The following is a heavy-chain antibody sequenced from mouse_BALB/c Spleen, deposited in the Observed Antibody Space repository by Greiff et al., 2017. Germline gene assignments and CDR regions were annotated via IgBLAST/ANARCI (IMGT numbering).Heavy chain of an antibody. CDR2: ISYSGST. CDR3: ARFGNYVPFAY. CDR1: GYSITSDYA. Sequence: EVKLVESGPGLVKPSQSLSLTCTVTGYSITSDYAWNWIRQFPGNKLEWMGYISYSGSTSYNPSLKSRISITRDTSKNQFFLQLNSVTTEDTATYYCARFGNYVPFAYWGQGTLVTVS. J-gene: IGHJ3*01. V-gene: IGHV3-2*02. D-gene: IGHD2-1*01.